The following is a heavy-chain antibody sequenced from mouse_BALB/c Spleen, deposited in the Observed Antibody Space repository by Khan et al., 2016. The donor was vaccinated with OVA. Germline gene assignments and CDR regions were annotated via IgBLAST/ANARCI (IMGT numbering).Heavy chain of an antibody. Sequence: QVQLQQPGAELVKPGASVKISCKASGYTFTSFYMYWVKQRPGQGLEWSGGINPSNGDTHFYEKFKSKATMTVDKSSTTAYMQFSSLTSEDSAVYYCARSGYGNPFAYWGQGTLVTVSA. CDR2: INPSNGDT. CDR3: ARSGYGNPFAY. CDR1: GYTFTSFY. J-gene: IGHJ3*01. V-gene: IGHV1S81*02. D-gene: IGHD2-1*01.